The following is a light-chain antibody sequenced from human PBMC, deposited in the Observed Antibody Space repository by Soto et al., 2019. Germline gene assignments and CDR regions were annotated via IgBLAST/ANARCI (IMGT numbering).Light chain of an antibody. V-gene: IGKV3-20*01. CDR2: GAS. CDR1: QSVTSNY. J-gene: IGKJ1*01. Sequence: EMVLTQSPGTLSLSPGESATLSCMANQSVTSNYLAWYQQKPGQAPRLLIYGASRRATGIPDRFIGSGSGTDFTLTISRLEPEDFAVYYCQHYITSLTTFGQGTKVDIK. CDR3: QHYITSLTT.